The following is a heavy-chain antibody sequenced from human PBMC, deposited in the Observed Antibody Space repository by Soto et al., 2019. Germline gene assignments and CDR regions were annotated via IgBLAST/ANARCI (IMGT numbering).Heavy chain of an antibody. CDR2: ISGSGGST. CDR1: GFTFSSYA. V-gene: IGHV3-23*01. CDR3: AKAMMSGITIFGERVVN. Sequence: EVQLLESGGGLVQPGGSLRLSCAASGFTFSSYAMSWVRQAPGKGLEWVSAISGSGGSTYYADSVKGRFTISRDNSXTXXYLQMNSLRADDTVVYYCAKAMMSGITIFGERVVNWGQGTLVTVSS. D-gene: IGHD3-3*01. J-gene: IGHJ4*02.